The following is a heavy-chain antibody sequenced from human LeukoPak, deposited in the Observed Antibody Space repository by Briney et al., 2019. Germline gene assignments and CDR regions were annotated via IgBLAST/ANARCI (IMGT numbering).Heavy chain of an antibody. Sequence: SVKVSCKASGGTFSSYAISWVRQAPGQGLEWMGRIIPILGIANYAQKFQGRVTITADKSTSTAYMELSSLRSEDTAVYYCATIDSSGYSDYFDYWGQGTLVTVSS. CDR3: ATIDSSGYSDYFDY. CDR1: GGTFSSYA. J-gene: IGHJ4*02. CDR2: IIPILGIA. D-gene: IGHD3-22*01. V-gene: IGHV1-69*04.